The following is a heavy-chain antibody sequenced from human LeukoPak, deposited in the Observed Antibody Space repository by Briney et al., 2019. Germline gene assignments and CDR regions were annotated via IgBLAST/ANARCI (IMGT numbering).Heavy chain of an antibody. CDR1: GGSFSGYY. CDR3: ASKDGN. CDR2: INHSGST. J-gene: IGHJ4*02. V-gene: IGHV4-34*01. Sequence: TSETLSLTCAVYGGSFSGYYWSWIRQPPGKGLEWIGEINHSGSTNYNPSLKSRVTISVDTSKNQFSLKLSSVTAADTAVYYCASKDGNWGQGTLVTVSS. D-gene: IGHD5-24*01.